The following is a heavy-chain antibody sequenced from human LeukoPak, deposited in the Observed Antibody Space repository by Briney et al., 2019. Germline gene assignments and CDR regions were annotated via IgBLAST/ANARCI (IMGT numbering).Heavy chain of an antibody. D-gene: IGHD6-13*01. J-gene: IGHJ6*03. CDR2: ISGSGGST. V-gene: IGHV3-23*01. Sequence: PGGSLRLSCAASGFTFSSYAMSWVRQAPGKGLEWVSAISGSGGSTYYADSVKGRFTISRDNSKNTLYLQMNSLRAEDTAVYYCARDGECSSWYCDYYYYMDVWGKGTTVTVSS. CDR1: GFTFSSYA. CDR3: ARDGECSSWYCDYYYYMDV.